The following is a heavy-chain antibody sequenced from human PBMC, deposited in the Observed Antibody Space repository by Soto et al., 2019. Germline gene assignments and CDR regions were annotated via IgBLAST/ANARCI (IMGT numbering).Heavy chain of an antibody. CDR2: IYPGDSDT. CDR3: ARRQVGGCTSSSSEFFDF. CDR1: GYSFTNYW. V-gene: IGHV5-51*01. D-gene: IGHD1-26*01. Sequence: GESLKISCKGSGYSFTNYWIGWVRQMPGKGLEWMGIIYPGDSDTRYNPSFQGQVTISADKSINTAYLQWSSLRASDTTVYYCARRQVGGCTSSSSEFFDFWGQGTLVTVSS. J-gene: IGHJ4*02.